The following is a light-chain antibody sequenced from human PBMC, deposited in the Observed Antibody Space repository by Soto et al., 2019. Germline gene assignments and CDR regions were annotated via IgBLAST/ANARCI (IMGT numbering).Light chain of an antibody. V-gene: IGLV1-44*01. CDR3: AAWDDSLNGHAV. CDR2: NNN. J-gene: IGLJ7*01. CDR1: NSNIGSNT. Sequence: QSVLTQPPSASGTPGQRVTISCSGGNSNIGSNTVIWYQHHPGTAPKLLIYNNNQRPSGVPDRFSGSKSGTSASLAISGLQSEDEADYYCAAWDDSLNGHAVFGGGIQLTVL.